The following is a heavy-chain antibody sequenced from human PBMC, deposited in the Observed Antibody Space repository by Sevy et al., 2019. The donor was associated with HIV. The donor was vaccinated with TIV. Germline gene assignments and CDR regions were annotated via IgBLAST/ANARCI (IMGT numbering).Heavy chain of an antibody. CDR1: GYNFSIYA. Sequence: ASVKVSCQSSGYNFSIYAIHWVRQARGQGLEWVGRISPYDGDTVYSHNFHGRVSLTMDTSTSTAYLGLTSLRSDDTAVYFCTRDTWELLTGIAYYYSGMDVWGQGTTVTVSS. D-gene: IGHD1-26*01. V-gene: IGHV1-18*01. J-gene: IGHJ6*02. CDR3: TRDTWELLTGIAYYYSGMDV. CDR2: ISPYDGDT.